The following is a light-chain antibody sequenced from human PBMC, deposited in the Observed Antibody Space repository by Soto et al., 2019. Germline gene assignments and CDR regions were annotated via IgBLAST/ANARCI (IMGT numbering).Light chain of an antibody. CDR2: GAS. CDR3: QQYSPPIT. Sequence: EIVLTQSPGTLSLSPGERAALSCRASQSISDKYLAWYHQKPGQAPRLLIYGASKRATGAPDRFSGSGSGTDFTLTISRLEPEDFAVYYCQQYSPPITFGQGTRLEIK. V-gene: IGKV3-20*01. CDR1: QSISDKY. J-gene: IGKJ5*01.